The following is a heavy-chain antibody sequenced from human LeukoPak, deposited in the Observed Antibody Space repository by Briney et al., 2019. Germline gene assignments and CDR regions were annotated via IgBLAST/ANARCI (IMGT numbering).Heavy chain of an antibody. Sequence: ASVKVSCKASGGTFSSYAISWVRQAPGQGLEWMGGIIPIFGTANYAQKFQGRVTITTDESTSTAYMELSSLRSGDTAVYYCARVGYCSGGSCYYYYMDVWGKGTTVTVSS. CDR1: GGTFSSYA. J-gene: IGHJ6*03. D-gene: IGHD2-15*01. V-gene: IGHV1-69*05. CDR2: IIPIFGTA. CDR3: ARVGYCSGGSCYYYYMDV.